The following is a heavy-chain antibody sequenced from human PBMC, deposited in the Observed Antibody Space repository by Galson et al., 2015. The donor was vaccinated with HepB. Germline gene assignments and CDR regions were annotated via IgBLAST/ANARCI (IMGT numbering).Heavy chain of an antibody. J-gene: IGHJ6*03. CDR3: ATEIRGRYYYMEV. V-gene: IGHV3-33*01. CDR1: GFTFTTYG. CDR2: IWHDGSTK. Sequence: SLRLSCAASGFTFTTYGMNWVRQAPGKGLEWVAVIWHDGSTKYYADSVKGRFTISRDNSKNTLYLQMNTLRAEDTAVYYCATEIRGRYYYMEVWGKGTTVTVSS. D-gene: IGHD3-3*01.